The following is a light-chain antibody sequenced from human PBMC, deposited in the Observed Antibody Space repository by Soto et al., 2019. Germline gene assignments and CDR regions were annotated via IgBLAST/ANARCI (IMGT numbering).Light chain of an antibody. V-gene: IGKV3-20*01. Sequence: EIVLTQSPGTLSLSPGERATLSCRASQSVSSSYLAWYQQKPGQAPRLLIYGASSRATGIPDRFSGSGSGTDFTLTISRLEPEDFAVDYCQQYGSTDGLTFGGGTKVEIK. CDR1: QSVSSSY. J-gene: IGKJ4*01. CDR2: GAS. CDR3: QQYGSTDGLT.